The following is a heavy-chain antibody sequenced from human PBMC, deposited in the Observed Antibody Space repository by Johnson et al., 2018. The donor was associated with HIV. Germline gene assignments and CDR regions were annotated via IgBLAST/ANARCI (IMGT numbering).Heavy chain of an antibody. J-gene: IGHJ3*02. CDR3: ARDRGYLDAFDI. CDR2: ISYDGSNK. D-gene: IGHD1-26*01. V-gene: IGHV3-30-3*01. Sequence: QMQLVESGEGVVQPGRSLRLSCAASGFTFSSYAMHWVRQAPGMGLEWVAVISYDGSNKYYADSVKGRFTISRDNSKNTLYLQMNSLRAEDTAVFYCARDRGYLDAFDIWGQGTMVTVSS. CDR1: GFTFSSYA.